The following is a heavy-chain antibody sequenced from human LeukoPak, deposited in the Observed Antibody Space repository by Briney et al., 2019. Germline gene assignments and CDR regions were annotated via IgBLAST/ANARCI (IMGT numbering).Heavy chain of an antibody. V-gene: IGHV3-7*04. CDR1: GVTFSCHW. J-gene: IGHJ4*02. CDR2: LKEDGSEK. Sequence: PGGSLRLSRAASGVTFSCHWMTWLRQAPGKGLEWVANLKEDGSEKYYVDSVKGRFTISRDNAKNSLYLQMNSLRGDDTAVYYCARGVYYFDYWGQGTLVTVSS. CDR3: ARGVYYFDY.